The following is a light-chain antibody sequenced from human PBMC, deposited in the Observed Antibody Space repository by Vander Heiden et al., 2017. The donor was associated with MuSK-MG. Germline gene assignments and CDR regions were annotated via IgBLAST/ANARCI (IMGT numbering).Light chain of an antibody. CDR3: QQSDNTLWT. CDR1: QSISSY. Sequence: DIQVTQSPSSLSASVGDRVTITSRARQSISSYLSWYQQKPGKAPELLIYAASTLQSGVPSRFSGGGSGTDFTLTISRLQPEDFATYYCQQSDNTLWTFGQGTKVEIK. V-gene: IGKV1-39*01. CDR2: AAS. J-gene: IGKJ1*01.